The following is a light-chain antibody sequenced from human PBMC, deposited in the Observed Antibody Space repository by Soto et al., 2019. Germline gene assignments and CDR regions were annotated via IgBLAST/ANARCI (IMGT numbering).Light chain of an antibody. CDR1: QSISSSY. Sequence: EIVLTQSPGTLSVSPGERATLSCRASQSISSSYFAWYQQKPGQAPRLLVYGVSSRATDVPDRFSGSGSGTDFTLTISRLEPEDFAVYYCQQYTDSRTFGQGTKVDIK. J-gene: IGKJ1*01. V-gene: IGKV3-20*01. CDR3: QQYTDSRT. CDR2: GVS.